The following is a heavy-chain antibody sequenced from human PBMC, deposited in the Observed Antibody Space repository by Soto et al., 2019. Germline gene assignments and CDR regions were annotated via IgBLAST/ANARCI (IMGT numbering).Heavy chain of an antibody. D-gene: IGHD5-18*01. CDR2: IKSKTDGGTV. CDR3: SHGYYQYFES. Sequence: GGSLRLSCAASGFTFIDTWMNWVRQAPGKGLEWVGRIKSKTDGGTVEYAAPVKDRFTISRDDSENTLYLQMNSLKTEDTAVYYCSHGYYQYFESWGQGTLVTVSS. J-gene: IGHJ4*02. V-gene: IGHV3-15*07. CDR1: GFTFIDTW.